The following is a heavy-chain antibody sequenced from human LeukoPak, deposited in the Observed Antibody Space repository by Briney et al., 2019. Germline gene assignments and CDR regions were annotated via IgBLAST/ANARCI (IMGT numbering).Heavy chain of an antibody. Sequence: PGGSLRLSCAASGFTFSNYAMSWVRQAPGKGLEWVAIISGGGADTYYADAVKGRFTISRDNSRNTLSLQMHSLRAEDTAVYYCAKGDTGLVRRYYFDLWGQGTLVTVSS. V-gene: IGHV3-23*01. J-gene: IGHJ4*02. CDR1: GFTFSNYA. CDR3: AKGDTGLVRRYYFDL. CDR2: ISGGGADT. D-gene: IGHD5-18*01.